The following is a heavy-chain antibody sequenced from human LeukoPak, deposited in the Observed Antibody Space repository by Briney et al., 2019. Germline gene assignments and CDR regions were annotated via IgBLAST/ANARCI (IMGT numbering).Heavy chain of an antibody. J-gene: IGHJ5*02. D-gene: IGHD3-3*01. CDR1: GYTFTSYY. CDR3: ARDIGYDFLSLHGSDWFDP. CDR2: INPSGGST. Sequence: ASVKVSCKASGYTFTSYYMHWVRQAPGQGLEWMGIINPSGGSTGYAQKFQGRVTMTRDTSTSTVYMELSSLRSEDTAVYYCARDIGYDFLSLHGSDWFDPWGQGTLVTVSS. V-gene: IGHV1-46*01.